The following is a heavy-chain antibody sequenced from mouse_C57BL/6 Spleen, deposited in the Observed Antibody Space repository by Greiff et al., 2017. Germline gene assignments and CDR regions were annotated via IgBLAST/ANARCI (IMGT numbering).Heavy chain of an antibody. V-gene: IGHV1-42*01. J-gene: IGHJ4*01. Sequence: EVQLQQSGPELVKPGASVKISCKASGYSFTGYYMNWVKQSPEKSLEWIGEINPSTGGTTYNQKFKAKATLTVDKSSSTAYMQLKSLTSEDSAVYYCAGRCGYYPYAMDYWGQGTSGTVSS. CDR3: AGRCGYYPYAMDY. D-gene: IGHD2-3*01. CDR2: INPSTGGT. CDR1: GYSFTGYY.